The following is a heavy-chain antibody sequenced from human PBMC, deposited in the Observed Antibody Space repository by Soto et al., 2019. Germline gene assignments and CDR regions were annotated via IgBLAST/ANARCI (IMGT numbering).Heavy chain of an antibody. D-gene: IGHD6-19*01. V-gene: IGHV1-46*03. CDR2: INPSGGST. Sequence: ASVKVSCKASGYTFTSYYMHWVRQAPGQGLEWMGIINPSGGSTSYAQKFQGRVTMTRDTSTSTVYMELSSLRSEDTAVYYCARIIAVAGTSGSPYAFDIWGQGTMVTVSS. CDR3: ARIIAVAGTSGSPYAFDI. J-gene: IGHJ3*02. CDR1: GYTFTSYY.